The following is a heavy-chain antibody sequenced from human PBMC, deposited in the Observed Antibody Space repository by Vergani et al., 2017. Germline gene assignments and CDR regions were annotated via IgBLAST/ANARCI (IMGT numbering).Heavy chain of an antibody. Sequence: QVQLVQSGAEVKKPGASVKVSCKASGYTFTGYYMHWVRQAPGQGLEWMGWINPNSGGTNYAQKFQGWVTMTRDTSISTAYMELSRLRSDDTAVYYCARDSTSCYGRCDYYYGMDVWGQGTTVTVSS. CDR2: INPNSGGT. V-gene: IGHV1-2*04. CDR1: GYTFTGYY. J-gene: IGHJ6*02. CDR3: ARDSTSCYGRCDYYYGMDV. D-gene: IGHD2-2*01.